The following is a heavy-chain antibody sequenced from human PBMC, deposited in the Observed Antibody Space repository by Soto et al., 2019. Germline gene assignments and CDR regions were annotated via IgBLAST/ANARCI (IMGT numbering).Heavy chain of an antibody. CDR2: INHSGST. Sequence: QVQLQQWGAGLLKPSETLSLTCAVYGGSFSGYYWSWIRQPPGKGLEWIGEINHSGSTNYNPSLKSRVTISVDTSKDQFSLKLSSVTAADTAVYYCARGRPEGDYDFWSGFGVSFDYWGQGTLVTVSS. CDR1: GGSFSGYY. CDR3: ARGRPEGDYDFWSGFGVSFDY. V-gene: IGHV4-34*01. D-gene: IGHD3-3*01. J-gene: IGHJ4*02.